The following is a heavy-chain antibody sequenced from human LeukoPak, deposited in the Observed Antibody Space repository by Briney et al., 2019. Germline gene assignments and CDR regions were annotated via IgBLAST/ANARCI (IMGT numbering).Heavy chain of an antibody. Sequence: SETLSLTCTVSNYYVSSGFHWGWIRQSPEKGLEWIGSISYSGTTYYSPSLKSRVTISADMSKNQFSLKLTSVTAADTAVYYCARASRPGGDSSGYDFDPWGQGTLVTVSS. CDR3: ARASRPGGDSSGYDFDP. D-gene: IGHD3-22*01. CDR1: NYYVSSGFH. J-gene: IGHJ5*02. V-gene: IGHV4-38-2*02. CDR2: ISYSGTT.